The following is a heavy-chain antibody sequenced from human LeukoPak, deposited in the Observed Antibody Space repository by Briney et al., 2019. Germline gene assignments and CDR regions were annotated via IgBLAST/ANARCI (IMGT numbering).Heavy chain of an antibody. CDR1: GFTFSSYG. Sequence: GGSLRLSCAASGFTFSSYGMHWVRQAPGKGLEWVALIWYDGNNKYYADSVKGRFTISRDNSKNTLYLQTNSLRAEDTAVYYCAKQLGDILTGYSFDYWGQGTLVTVSS. CDR2: IWYDGNNK. V-gene: IGHV3-33*06. D-gene: IGHD3-9*01. J-gene: IGHJ4*02. CDR3: AKQLGDILTGYSFDY.